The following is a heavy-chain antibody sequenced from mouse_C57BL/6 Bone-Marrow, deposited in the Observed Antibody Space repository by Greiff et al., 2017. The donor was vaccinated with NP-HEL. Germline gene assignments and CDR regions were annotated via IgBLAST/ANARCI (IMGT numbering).Heavy chain of an antibody. D-gene: IGHD2-2*01. CDR2: ISNLAYSI. Sequence: EVQGVESGGGLVQPGGSLKLSCAASGFTFSDYGMAWVRQAPRKGPEWVAFISNLAYSIYYADTVTGRFTISRENAKNTQYLERSRLRSEDTAMYYCARLYYGYDCWYFEVWGTGTTVTVSS. CDR1: GFTFSDYG. V-gene: IGHV5-15*01. J-gene: IGHJ1*03. CDR3: ARLYYGYDCWYFEV.